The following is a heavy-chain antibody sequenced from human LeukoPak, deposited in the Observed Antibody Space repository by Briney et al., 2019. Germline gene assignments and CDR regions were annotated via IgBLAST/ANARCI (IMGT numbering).Heavy chain of an antibody. V-gene: IGHV4-59*01. CDR3: ARDYGDYVVDY. CDR2: IYYSGRT. D-gene: IGHD4-17*01. CDR1: GGSISSYY. Sequence: SETLSLTCTVSGGSISSYYWSWIRQPPGKGLEWIGYIYYSGRTNCNPSLKSRVTISVDTSKNQFSLKLSSVTAADTAVYYCARDYGDYVVDYWGQGTLVTVSS. J-gene: IGHJ4*02.